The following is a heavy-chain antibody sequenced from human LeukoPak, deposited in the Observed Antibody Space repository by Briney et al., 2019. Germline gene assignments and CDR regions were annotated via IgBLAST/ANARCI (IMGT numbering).Heavy chain of an antibody. Sequence: SETLSLTCTVSGYSISSGYYWGWIRQPPGKGLEWIGSIYHSGSTYYNPSLKSRVTISVDTSKNQFSLKLSSVTAADTAVYYCASSEMATRYLGDLPIYYWGQGTLVTVSS. CDR2: IYHSGST. CDR3: ASSEMATRYLGDLPIYY. J-gene: IGHJ4*02. CDR1: GYSISSGYY. V-gene: IGHV4-38-2*02. D-gene: IGHD5-24*01.